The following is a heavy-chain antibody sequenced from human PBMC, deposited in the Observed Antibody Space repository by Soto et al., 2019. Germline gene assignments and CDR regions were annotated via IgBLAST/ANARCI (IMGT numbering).Heavy chain of an antibody. CDR1: GASIRSGSFY. CDR3: ARLIEYDVTTGDYFDY. V-gene: IGHV4-39*01. J-gene: IGHJ4*02. Sequence: QLQLQESGPGLLKPSETLSLTCTVSGASIRSGSFYWGWIRQPPGKGLQWIGNIYSSGSTYTNPSLKSRVTMSVDPSKNLFSLRIISVTDADTAVYYCARLIEYDVTTGDYFDYWGQGFLVTVSS. CDR2: IYSSGST. D-gene: IGHD3-9*01.